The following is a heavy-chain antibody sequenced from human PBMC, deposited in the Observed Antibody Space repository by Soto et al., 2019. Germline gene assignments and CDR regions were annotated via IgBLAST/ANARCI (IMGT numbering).Heavy chain of an antibody. CDR2: IQSTGST. CDR3: GRTDSYGALAAWY. V-gene: IGHV4-61*01. Sequence: QVQLQESGPGLVKPSETLSLTCTISGGSISSGRYDWTWIRQAPGKGLEWIGYIQSTGSTNYNSPLKSRATISVDTSKNQFSLKLSSVTAADTAVYYCGRTDSYGALAAWYWGQGILVTVSS. D-gene: IGHD3-16*01. CDR1: GGSISSGRYD. J-gene: IGHJ4*02.